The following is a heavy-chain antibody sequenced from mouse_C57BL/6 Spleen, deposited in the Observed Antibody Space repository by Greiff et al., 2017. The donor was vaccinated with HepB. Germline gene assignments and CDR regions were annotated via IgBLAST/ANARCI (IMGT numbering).Heavy chain of an antibody. D-gene: IGHD2-4*01. Sequence: EVQLQQSGPELVKPGDSVKISCKASGYSFTGYFMNWVMQSHGKSLEWIGRINPYNGDTFYNQKFKGKATLTVDKSSSTAHMELRSLTSEDSAVYYCARGDYDGYAMDYWGQGTSFTVSS. CDR1: GYSFTGYF. CDR2: INPYNGDT. J-gene: IGHJ4*01. CDR3: ARGDYDGYAMDY. V-gene: IGHV1-20*01.